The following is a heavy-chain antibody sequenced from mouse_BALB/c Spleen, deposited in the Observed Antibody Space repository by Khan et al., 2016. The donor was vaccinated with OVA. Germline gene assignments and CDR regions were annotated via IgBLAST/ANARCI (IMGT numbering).Heavy chain of an antibody. CDR2: ISYSGYT. Sequence: EVQLQESGPGLVKPSQSLSLTCTVTGYSITSNYAWSWIRQFPGNKLEWMGYISYSGYTNYNPSLKSRISVTRDTSENQVFLQLNSVTTGDTATYYCARQNYYGYALDYWGQGTSVTVSS. V-gene: IGHV3-2*02. D-gene: IGHD1-1*01. CDR1: GYSITSNYA. J-gene: IGHJ4*01. CDR3: ARQNYYGYALDY.